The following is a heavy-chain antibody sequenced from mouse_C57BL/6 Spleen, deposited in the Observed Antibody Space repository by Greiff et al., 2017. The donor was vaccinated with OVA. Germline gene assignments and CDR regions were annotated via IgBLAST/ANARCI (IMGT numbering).Heavy chain of an antibody. V-gene: IGHV1-50*01. CDR3: ARTLHYPYYYAMDY. J-gene: IGHJ4*01. CDR1: GYTFTSYW. CDR2: IDPSDSYT. D-gene: IGHD5-5*01. Sequence: VQLQQSGAELVKPGASVKLSCKASGYTFTSYWMQWVKQRPGQGLEWIGEIDPSDSYTNYNQKFKGKATLTVDTSSSTAYMQLSSLTSEDSAVYYCARTLHYPYYYAMDYWGQGTSVTVSS.